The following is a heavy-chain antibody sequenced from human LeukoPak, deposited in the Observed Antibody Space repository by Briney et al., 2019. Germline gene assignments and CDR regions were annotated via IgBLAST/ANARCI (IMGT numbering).Heavy chain of an antibody. V-gene: IGHV1-69*13. Sequence: ASVKVSCTASGGTFSSYAISWVRQAPGRGLEWMGGIIPIFGTANYAQKFQGRVTLTAGESTSTAYMELSSLRSEDTAVYYCARDLGMVVPAARGWGQGTLVTVSS. CDR2: IIPIFGTA. CDR3: ARDLGMVVPAARG. CDR1: GGTFSSYA. J-gene: IGHJ4*02. D-gene: IGHD2-2*01.